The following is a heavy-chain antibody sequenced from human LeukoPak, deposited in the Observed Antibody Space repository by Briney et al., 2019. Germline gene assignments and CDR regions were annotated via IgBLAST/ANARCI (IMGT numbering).Heavy chain of an antibody. CDR3: ARVSEDTVTTWRYGMDV. CDR2: IYPGDSDI. Sequence: KYGESLKISCKGSGYCFTKFWIGWVRQMPGKGLGWMGIIYPGDSDIRYSPSFQGQVTLLVDTSISTAYLQWSSLKASDTAIYYCARVSEDTVTTWRYGMDVWGQGTTVTVSS. J-gene: IGHJ6*02. D-gene: IGHD4-17*01. V-gene: IGHV5-51*01. CDR1: GYCFTKFW.